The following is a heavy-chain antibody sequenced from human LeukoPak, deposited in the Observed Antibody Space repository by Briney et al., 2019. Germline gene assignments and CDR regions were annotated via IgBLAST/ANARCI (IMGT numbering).Heavy chain of an antibody. V-gene: IGHV3-33*01. Sequence: GRSLRLSCAASGFTFSSYGMHWVRQAPGKGLEWVAVIWYDGSNKYYADSVKGRFTISRDNSKNTLYLQMNSLRAEDTAVYYCARDSTYYDFWNGYYTQVYGMDVWGQGTTVTVSS. D-gene: IGHD3-3*01. CDR3: ARDSTYYDFWNGYYTQVYGMDV. CDR1: GFTFSSYG. J-gene: IGHJ6*02. CDR2: IWYDGSNK.